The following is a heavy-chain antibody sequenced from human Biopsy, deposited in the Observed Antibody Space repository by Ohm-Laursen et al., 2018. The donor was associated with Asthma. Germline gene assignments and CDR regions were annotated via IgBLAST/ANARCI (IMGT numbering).Heavy chain of an antibody. Sequence: SSVKVSCQFLGGTFNTYVTGWARQAPGQGLEWMGGINSVFGTTTYPQKFQDRVTITADDSTSTVYMELSSLRSEDTAVYYCARKAGSCISRTCYSLDFWGQGTLVTVSS. CDR3: ARKAGSCISRTCYSLDF. CDR2: INSVFGTT. D-gene: IGHD2-2*01. V-gene: IGHV1-69*01. J-gene: IGHJ4*02. CDR1: GGTFNTYV.